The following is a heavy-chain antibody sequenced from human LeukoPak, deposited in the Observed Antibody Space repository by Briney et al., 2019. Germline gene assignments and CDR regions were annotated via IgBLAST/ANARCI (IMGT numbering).Heavy chain of an antibody. CDR1: GFTFSSHW. Sequence: PAGSLRLSCAASGFTFSSHWMHWVRQAPGKGLVWVSRINSDGSITSYADSVKGRFTISRDNAKNTLYLQMNSLRAEDTAVYYCAGDRMALGDYWGQGTLVTVSS. CDR2: INSDGSIT. D-gene: IGHD7-27*01. J-gene: IGHJ4*02. V-gene: IGHV3-74*01. CDR3: AGDRMALGDY.